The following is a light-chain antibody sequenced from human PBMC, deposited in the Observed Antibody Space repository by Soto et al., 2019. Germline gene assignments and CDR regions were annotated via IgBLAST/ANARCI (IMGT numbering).Light chain of an antibody. CDR2: SKN. J-gene: IGLJ1*01. V-gene: IGLV8-61*01. Sequence: QTVVTQEPSFSVSPGGTVTLTCGLGSGSVSTNYYPSWYQQTPGQAPRTLIHSKNTRSSGVPDRFSGSILGNRAALTITGAQADXEXXYYCVLYVXSGIYVFGTGTKVTVL. CDR3: VLYVXSGIYV. CDR1: SGSVSTNYY.